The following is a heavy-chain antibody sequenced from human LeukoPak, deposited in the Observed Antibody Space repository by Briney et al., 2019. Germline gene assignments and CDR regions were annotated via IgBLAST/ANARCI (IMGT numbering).Heavy chain of an antibody. V-gene: IGHV4-39*02. Sequence: SETLSLTCTVSGGSISSSSYYWGWIRQPPGKGLEWIGSIYYSGSTYYNPSLKSRVTISVDTSKNQFSLKLSSVTAADTAVYYCAIDDYSNTIDPWGQGTLVAVSS. CDR2: IYYSGST. D-gene: IGHD4-11*01. J-gene: IGHJ5*02. CDR3: AIDDYSNTIDP. CDR1: GGSISSSSYY.